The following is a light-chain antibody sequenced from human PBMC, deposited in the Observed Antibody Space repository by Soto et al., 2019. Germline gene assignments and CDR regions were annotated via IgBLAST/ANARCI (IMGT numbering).Light chain of an antibody. V-gene: IGLV2-8*01. J-gene: IGLJ1*01. CDR1: SXDVGAYNY. CDR2: EVN. CDR3: TSHAGTINFPYS. Sequence: QSVLTQPPSASGSPGQSVTISCTGTSXDVGAYNYVSWYQHHPGKAPKLLVYEVNKRPSGVPDRFSGSKSGNTASLTVSGLQADDQADYYCTSHAGTINFPYSFASGSKGTV.